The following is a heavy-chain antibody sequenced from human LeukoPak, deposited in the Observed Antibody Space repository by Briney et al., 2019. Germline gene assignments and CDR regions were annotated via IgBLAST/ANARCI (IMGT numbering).Heavy chain of an antibody. CDR1: GYTFTSYA. J-gene: IGHJ4*02. CDR2: INAGNGNT. Sequence: ASVKVSCKASGYTFTSYAMHWVRQAPEQGLEWMGWINAGNGNTKYSQKFQGRVTITRDTSANTAYMELSSLRSEDTAVYYCAREPHHYYDSSGYCDYWGQGTLVTVSS. D-gene: IGHD3-22*01. CDR3: AREPHHYYDSSGYCDY. V-gene: IGHV1-3*01.